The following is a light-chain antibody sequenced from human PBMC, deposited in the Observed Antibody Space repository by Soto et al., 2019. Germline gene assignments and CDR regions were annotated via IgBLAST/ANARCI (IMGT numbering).Light chain of an antibody. CDR2: DAS. V-gene: IGKV3-11*01. CDR1: QRVSRY. J-gene: IGKJ4*01. Sequence: IVLTQSPATLSLSPGERATLSCRASQRVSRYLAWYQQKPGQAPRLLIYDASNMATGVPARFSGSGSGTDFTLTISSLEPEDFAVYYCQQRSNWPPLTFGGGTKVEIK. CDR3: QQRSNWPPLT.